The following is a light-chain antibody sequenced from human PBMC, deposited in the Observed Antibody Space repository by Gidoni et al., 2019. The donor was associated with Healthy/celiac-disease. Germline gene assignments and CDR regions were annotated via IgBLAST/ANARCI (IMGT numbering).Light chain of an antibody. J-gene: IGKJ3*01. CDR1: QSISSY. Sequence: DTPLTQSPSSLSASVGDRVTITRRASQSISSYLNWYQQKAGKAQKLLIYSASSLQSGVPSRFSGSGAGTDFTLTSSSLQPEDFATYYWQQSYRTPFTFGPGTKVDIK. CDR3: QQSYRTPFT. V-gene: IGKV1-39*01. CDR2: SAS.